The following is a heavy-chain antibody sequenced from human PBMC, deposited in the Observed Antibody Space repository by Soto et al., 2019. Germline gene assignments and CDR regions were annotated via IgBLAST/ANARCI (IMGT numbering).Heavy chain of an antibody. D-gene: IGHD6-25*01. V-gene: IGHV1-46*03. CDR1: GYTFTRYY. CDR3: VREEEGGHFDF. J-gene: IGHJ4*02. Sequence: ASVKVSCKASGYTFTRYYIHWVRQAPGQGPAWMGIIYPSAGNTNYAQRFQGRVTMTRDTSTSTVYMDLRSLTSEDTAVYYCVREEEGGHFDFWGQGTVVTVSS. CDR2: IYPSAGNT.